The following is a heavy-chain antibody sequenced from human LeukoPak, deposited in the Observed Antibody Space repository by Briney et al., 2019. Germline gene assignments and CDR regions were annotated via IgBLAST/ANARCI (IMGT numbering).Heavy chain of an antibody. CDR1: GYTFTSYY. CDR3: ARAGGGGSGSYSRNYYYYYGMDV. J-gene: IGHJ6*02. D-gene: IGHD3-10*01. CDR2: INPSGGST. Sequence: SVKVSCKASGYTFTSYYMHWVRQAPGQGLEWMGIINPSGGSTSYAQKFQGRVTMTRDTSTSTVYLELSSLRSEDTAVYYCARAGGGGSGSYSRNYYYYYGMDVWGQGTTVTVSS. V-gene: IGHV1-46*01.